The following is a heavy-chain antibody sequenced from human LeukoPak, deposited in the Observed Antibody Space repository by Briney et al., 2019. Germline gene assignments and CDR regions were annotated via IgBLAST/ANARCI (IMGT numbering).Heavy chain of an antibody. D-gene: IGHD3-16*01. V-gene: IGHV7-4-1*02. Sequence: ASVKVSCKASGYTFTGYFIHWVRQAPGQGLEWMGWINTNTGNPTYAQGFTGRFVFSLDTFVSTAYLQISSLKAEDTAVYYCARDPRDYAPWGQGTLVTVSS. J-gene: IGHJ5*02. CDR3: ARDPRDYAP. CDR2: INTNTGNP. CDR1: GYTFTGYF.